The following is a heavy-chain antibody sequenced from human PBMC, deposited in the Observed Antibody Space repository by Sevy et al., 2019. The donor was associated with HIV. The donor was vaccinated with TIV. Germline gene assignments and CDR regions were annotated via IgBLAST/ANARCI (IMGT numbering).Heavy chain of an antibody. J-gene: IGHJ4*02. CDR3: AGENAWGRGYS. CDR2: IYYNGHI. V-gene: IGHV4-59*08. Sequence: SDTLSLTCTVSGGSITSLYWNWIRQPPGKGLEWIANIYYNGHINYNPSLKSRVTLSLETSKNHFSLRLSSVTAADTAMYYCAGENAWGRGYSWGQGTLVTVSS. CDR1: GGSITSLY. D-gene: IGHD1-26*01.